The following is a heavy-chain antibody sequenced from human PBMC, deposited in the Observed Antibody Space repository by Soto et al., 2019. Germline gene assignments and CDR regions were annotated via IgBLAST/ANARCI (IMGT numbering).Heavy chain of an antibody. V-gene: IGHV3-33*01. CDR2: IWYDGSNK. D-gene: IGHD1-26*01. CDR3: ARDLIGYSGSFI. J-gene: IGHJ3*02. Sequence: LRLSCAASGSTFSSYGMHWVRQAPGKGLEWVAVIWYDGSNKYYADSVKGRFTIPRDNSKNTLYLQMNSLRAEDTAVYYCARDLIGYSGSFIWGQGTMVTVSS. CDR1: GSTFSSYG.